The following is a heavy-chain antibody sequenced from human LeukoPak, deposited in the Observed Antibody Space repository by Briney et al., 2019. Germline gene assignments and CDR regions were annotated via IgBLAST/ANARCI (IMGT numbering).Heavy chain of an antibody. CDR2: IRYDGSNK. CDR3: ARDGTTVTSDAFDI. D-gene: IGHD4-11*01. V-gene: IGHV3-30*02. CDR1: GFTFSSYG. J-gene: IGHJ3*02. Sequence: GGSLRLSCAASGFTFSSYGMHWVRQATGKGLEWVAFIRYDGSNKYYADSVKGRFTISRDNSKNTLYLQMNSLRAEDTAVYYCARDGTTVTSDAFDIWGQGTMVTVSS.